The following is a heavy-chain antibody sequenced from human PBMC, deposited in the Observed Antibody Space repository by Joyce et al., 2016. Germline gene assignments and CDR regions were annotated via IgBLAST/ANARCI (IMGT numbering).Heavy chain of an antibody. V-gene: IGHV2-5*02. CDR2: MYWDDDK. CDR1: GFSLSTRGVG. J-gene: IGHJ4*02. CDR3: AHRPNSGYDPSAFDF. D-gene: IGHD5-12*01. Sequence: QITLKESGPTLVKPTQTLTLTCAFSGFSLSTRGVGVGWIRQPPGKAGEWLALMYWDDDKRYSPSLKSKLTITKDTSINQVVLTMTNMDPVDTATDYCAHRPNSGYDPSAFDFWGQGTLVTVSS.